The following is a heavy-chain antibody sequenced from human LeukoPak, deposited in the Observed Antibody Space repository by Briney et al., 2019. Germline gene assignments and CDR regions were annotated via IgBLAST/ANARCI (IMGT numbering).Heavy chain of an antibody. J-gene: IGHJ4*02. CDR3: ARGGYESGFDY. V-gene: IGHV4-34*01. Sequence: SETLSLTCAVYGGSFSGYYWSWIRQAPGKGLEWIGEINHSGSTNYNPSLKSRVTISVDTSKNQFSLKLSSVTAADTAVYYCARGGYESGFDYWGQGTLVTVSS. CDR1: GGSFSGYY. D-gene: IGHD5-12*01. CDR2: INHSGST.